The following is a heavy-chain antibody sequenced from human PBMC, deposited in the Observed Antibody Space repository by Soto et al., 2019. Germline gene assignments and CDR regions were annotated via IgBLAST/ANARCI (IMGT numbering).Heavy chain of an antibody. J-gene: IGHJ4*02. D-gene: IGHD1-1*01. CDR2: ISGSGGST. CDR1: GFTFSSYV. CDR3: AKTGTTYHGAKYYFDY. Sequence: EVQLLESGGGLVQPGGSLRLSCAASGFTFSSYVMSWVRQAPGKGLEWVSAISGSGGSTYYADSVKGRFTISRDNSKNTLYLQMNSLRAEDTAVYYCAKTGTTYHGAKYYFDYWGQGTLVTVSS. V-gene: IGHV3-23*01.